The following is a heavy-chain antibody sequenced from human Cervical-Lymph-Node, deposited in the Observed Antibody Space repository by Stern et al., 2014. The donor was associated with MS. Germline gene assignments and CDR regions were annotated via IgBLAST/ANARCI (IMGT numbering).Heavy chain of an antibody. V-gene: IGHV3-30*18. CDR3: AKSGRSGWYVGAYDV. Sequence: VQLVESGGGVVQPGRSLRLSWAASGFTFRSYCMHWVRQAPGKGLEWVAFISYDGSNNFSADPVKGRFTISRDNSNDTLYLQMNSLRTEDTAVYYCAKSGRSGWYVGAYDVWGQGTMVTVSS. D-gene: IGHD6-19*01. CDR2: ISYDGSNN. CDR1: GFTFRSYC. J-gene: IGHJ3*01.